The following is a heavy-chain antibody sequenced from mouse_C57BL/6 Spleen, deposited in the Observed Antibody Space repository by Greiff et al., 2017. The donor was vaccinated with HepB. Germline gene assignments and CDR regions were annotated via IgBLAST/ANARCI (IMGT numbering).Heavy chain of an antibody. J-gene: IGHJ3*01. Sequence: EVKLMESGGGLVQPKGSLKLSCAASGFSFNTYAMNWVRQAPGKGVEWVARIRSKSNNYATYYADSVKDRFTISRDDSESMLYLQMNNLKTEDTAMYYCVSAEFAYWGQGTLVTVSA. V-gene: IGHV10-1*01. CDR3: VSAEFAY. CDR2: IRSKSNNYAT. CDR1: GFSFNTYA.